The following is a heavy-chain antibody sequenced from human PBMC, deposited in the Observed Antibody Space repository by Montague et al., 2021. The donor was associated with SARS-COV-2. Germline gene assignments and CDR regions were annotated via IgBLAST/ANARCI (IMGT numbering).Heavy chain of an antibody. CDR1: GDSVKTNLYY. CDR2: IYYTGTT. Sequence: SETLSLTCTVSGDSVKTNLYYWGWIRPPPGKGLEWIGNIYYTGTTYYNPSLKSRVTMSVATSKNQFSLKLTSVTAAAAAVYYCANADRCSSGSCYSPFDSWGQGSLVTVSS. J-gene: IGHJ4*02. CDR3: ANADRCSSGSCYSPFDS. V-gene: IGHV4-39*01. D-gene: IGHD2-15*01.